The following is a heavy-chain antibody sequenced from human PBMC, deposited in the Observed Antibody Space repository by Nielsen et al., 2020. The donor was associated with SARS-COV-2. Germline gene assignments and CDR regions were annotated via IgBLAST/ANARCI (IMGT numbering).Heavy chain of an antibody. Sequence: ASVKVSCKVSGYTLTELSMHWVRQAPGKGLEWMGGFDPEDGETIYAQKFQGRVTMTEDTSTDTAYMELSSLRSEDTAVYYCAWGGWSSGYYYRYNWFDPWGQGTLVTVSS. CDR2: FDPEDGET. CDR3: AWGGWSSGYYYRYNWFDP. J-gene: IGHJ5*02. D-gene: IGHD3-22*01. CDR1: GYTLTELS. V-gene: IGHV1-24*01.